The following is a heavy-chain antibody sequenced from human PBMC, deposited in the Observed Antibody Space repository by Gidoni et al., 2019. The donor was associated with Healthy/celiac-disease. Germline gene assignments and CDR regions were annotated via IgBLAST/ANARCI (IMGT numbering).Heavy chain of an antibody. CDR3: ARDGLGQWLDTLGDFDL. D-gene: IGHD6-19*01. V-gene: IGHV3-21*01. CDR2: ISSSSSYI. CDR1: GFNFRSSG. Sequence: EVQLVESGGGLVKPGGSLRLSCAASGFNFRSSGMTWVSQAPGKGLEWVSSISSSSSYIHYPDSVKVRFTISRDNAKNSLYLQMNSLRAEDTAVYYCARDGLGQWLDTLGDFDLWCRVTLVTVSS. J-gene: IGHJ2*01.